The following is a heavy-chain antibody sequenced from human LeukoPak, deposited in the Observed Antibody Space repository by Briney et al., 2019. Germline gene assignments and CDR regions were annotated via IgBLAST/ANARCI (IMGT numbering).Heavy chain of an antibody. D-gene: IGHD6-19*01. CDR3: ARETDEWLENAFDF. J-gene: IGHJ3*01. CDR2: IKQDGSEK. CDR1: GFTFSNYA. V-gene: IGHV3-7*01. Sequence: GGSLRLSCAASGFTFSNYAMSWVRQAPGKGLEWVANIKQDGSEKYYVDSVKGRFTISRDNAKNSLYLQMNSLRAEDTAVYYCARETDEWLENAFDFWGQGTVVTVSS.